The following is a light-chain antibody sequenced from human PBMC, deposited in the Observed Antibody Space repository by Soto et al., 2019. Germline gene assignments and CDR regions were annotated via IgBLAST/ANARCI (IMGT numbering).Light chain of an antibody. CDR3: QQYNIYPWA. Sequence: DIQMTQSLSTLSASVGDRVTVTCRASQSISSWLAWYQQKPGKAPKLLIYDASYLESGVPSRFSGSGSGTEFTLTISSLQPDDLATYYCQQYNIYPWAFGQVTKV. J-gene: IGKJ1*01. CDR2: DAS. V-gene: IGKV1-5*01. CDR1: QSISSW.